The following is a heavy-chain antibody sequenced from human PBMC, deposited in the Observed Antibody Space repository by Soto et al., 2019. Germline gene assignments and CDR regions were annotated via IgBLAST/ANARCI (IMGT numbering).Heavy chain of an antibody. CDR3: ARGIATGQLDP. D-gene: IGHD2-15*01. CDR1: GYTFTRYT. V-gene: IGHV1-3*01. J-gene: IGHJ5*02. Sequence: ASVKVSCKASGYTFTRYTMNWVRQAPGQRLEWMGWINPDNGNTKSSQKFQDRVIITRDTSASTAYMDLSSLRSEDTAVFYCARGIATGQLDPWGQGTLVTVSS. CDR2: INPDNGNT.